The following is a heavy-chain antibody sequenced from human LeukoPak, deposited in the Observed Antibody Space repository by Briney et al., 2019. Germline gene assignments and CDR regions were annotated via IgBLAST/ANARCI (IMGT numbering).Heavy chain of an antibody. J-gene: IGHJ5*02. CDR2: IYSGGTT. CDR3: ARDKSGGYYYWFDP. CDR1: GFTVSNNY. Sequence: GGTLRLSCAASGFTVSNNYMSWVRQAPGKGLEWVSVIYSGGTTYYADSVKGRFTISRDNSKNTLYLQMNSLRAEDTAVYYCARDKSGGYYYWFDPWGQGTLVTVSS. V-gene: IGHV3-53*01. D-gene: IGHD3-22*01.